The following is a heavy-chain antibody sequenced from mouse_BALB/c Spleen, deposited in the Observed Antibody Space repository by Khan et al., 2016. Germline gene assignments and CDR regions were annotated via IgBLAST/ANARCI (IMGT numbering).Heavy chain of an antibody. V-gene: IGHV5-4*02. Sequence: EVELVESGGGLVKPGGSLKLSCAASGFTFSDYYMYWVRQTPEKRLEWVATISDGGSYTYYPDSVKGRFIIFRDNAKNNLYLQMSSLKSEDTAMYYCARDDRWFAYWGQGTLVTVSA. CDR2: ISDGGSYT. D-gene: IGHD2-14*01. CDR3: ARDDRWFAY. J-gene: IGHJ3*01. CDR1: GFTFSDYY.